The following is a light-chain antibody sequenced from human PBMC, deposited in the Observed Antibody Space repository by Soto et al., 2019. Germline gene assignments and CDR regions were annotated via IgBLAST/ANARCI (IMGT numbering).Light chain of an antibody. Sequence: IQLTKNPSSLSSSVADRVTITCRASQGINTFLACYQQKPGQAPKLLIYAASPLQSGVPSRFSGSGSGTDFTLTISSLQPEDFATYSCQQLESYPSPFGGGTKVDIK. V-gene: IGKV1-9*01. CDR2: AAS. CDR1: QGINTF. CDR3: QQLESYPSP. J-gene: IGKJ4*01.